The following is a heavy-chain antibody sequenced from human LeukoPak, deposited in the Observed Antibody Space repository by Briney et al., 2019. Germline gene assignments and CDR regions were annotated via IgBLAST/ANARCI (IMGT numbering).Heavy chain of an antibody. CDR3: AKDRSVDGTV. D-gene: IGHD6-19*01. Sequence: GGSLRLSCAASGFTLSDSYMSWIRQAPGKGLEWVSYISSSSGYTGYAISVKGRFTISRDNAKNSLFLQMDSLIAEDTAVYYCAKDRSVDGTVWGQGTLVTVSS. CDR1: GFTLSDSY. V-gene: IGHV3-11*06. J-gene: IGHJ4*02. CDR2: ISSSSGYT.